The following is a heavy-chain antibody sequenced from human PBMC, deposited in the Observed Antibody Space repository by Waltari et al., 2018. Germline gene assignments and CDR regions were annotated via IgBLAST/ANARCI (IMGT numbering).Heavy chain of an antibody. CDR3: AKGGRQQLHELDY. Sequence: EVQLLESGGGLVQPGGSLRLSCAASGFPFSSYAMSWVSQAPGKGLEWVSAISGSGGSTYYADSVKGRFTISRDNSKNTLYLQMNSLRAEDTAVYYCAKGGRQQLHELDYWGQGTLVTVSS. D-gene: IGHD6-13*01. V-gene: IGHV3-23*01. CDR2: ISGSGGST. CDR1: GFPFSSYA. J-gene: IGHJ4*02.